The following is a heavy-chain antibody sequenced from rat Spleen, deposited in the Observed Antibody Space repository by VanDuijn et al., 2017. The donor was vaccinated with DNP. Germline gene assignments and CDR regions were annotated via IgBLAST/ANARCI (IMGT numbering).Heavy chain of an antibody. V-gene: IGHV5-31*01. Sequence: EVQLVESGGDLVQPGRSLKVSCVVSGFTFNNYWMTWIRQVPTKGLEWVASISSSGGSTYYRDSVKGRFTVSRDNAKSTLYLQMNSLRSEDMATYYCARQRKAGSSGYFDFWGPGTMVTVSS. CDR3: ARQRKAGSSGYFDF. CDR2: ISSSGGST. D-gene: IGHD5-1*01. J-gene: IGHJ1*01. CDR1: GFTFNNYW.